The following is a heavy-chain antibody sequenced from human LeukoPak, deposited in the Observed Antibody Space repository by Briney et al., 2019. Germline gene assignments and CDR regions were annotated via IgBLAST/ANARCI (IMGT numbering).Heavy chain of an antibody. CDR1: GFTFRRYD. CDR2: VGISGDT. D-gene: IGHD6-19*01. V-gene: IGHV3-13*01. Sequence: PGGSLRLSCAASGFTFRRYDMHWVRQVTGKGLEWVSAVGISGDTYYAGSVKGRFTISRENAKNSLYLQMNSLTAGDTAVYYCVRGGIQVSGIDEIDYWGQGTLVTVSS. CDR3: VRGGIQVSGIDEIDY. J-gene: IGHJ4*02.